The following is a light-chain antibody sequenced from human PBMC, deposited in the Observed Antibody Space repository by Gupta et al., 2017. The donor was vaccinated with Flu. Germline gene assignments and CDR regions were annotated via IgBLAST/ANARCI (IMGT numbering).Light chain of an antibody. V-gene: IGLV10-54*01. CDR3: SAWDSTLRVHV. J-gene: IGLJ1*01. CDR2: RNN. CDR1: SNNVGNQG. Sequence: QAGLTQPPSLSKGFRQTATLTCAGNSNNVGNQGATWLQQHQGHPPKLLTYRNNKRPSGISERFSASRSGNTASLTITGLQPEDEADYYCSAWDSTLRVHVFGTGTKVTVL.